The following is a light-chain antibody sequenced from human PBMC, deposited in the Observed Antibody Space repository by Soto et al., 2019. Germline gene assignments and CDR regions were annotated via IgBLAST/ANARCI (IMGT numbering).Light chain of an antibody. CDR1: QSVGTN. V-gene: IGKV3-15*01. CDR2: GAS. Sequence: EILVTQSPVTLSMSPGERVILSCRTSQSVGTNLAWYQQNPGQAPRLLIYGASTRATGIPARFSGSGSGTYFTLTISSLQSEDFAVYYCQQYDTWTWTFGLGTKVDI. J-gene: IGKJ1*01. CDR3: QQYDTWTWT.